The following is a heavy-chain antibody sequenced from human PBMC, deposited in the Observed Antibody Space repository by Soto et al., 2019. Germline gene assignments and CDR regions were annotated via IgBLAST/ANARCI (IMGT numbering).Heavy chain of an antibody. CDR1: GFTFSSYS. CDR3: AIDRGNSRASDI. Sequence: GGSLRLSCAASGFTFSSYSMNWVRQAPGKGLEWVSYISSSSSTIYYADSVKGRFTISRDNAKNSLYLQMNSLRAEDTAVYYCAIDRGNSRASDIWGQGTMVTVSS. J-gene: IGHJ3*02. D-gene: IGHD3-22*01. CDR2: ISSSSSTI. V-gene: IGHV3-48*01.